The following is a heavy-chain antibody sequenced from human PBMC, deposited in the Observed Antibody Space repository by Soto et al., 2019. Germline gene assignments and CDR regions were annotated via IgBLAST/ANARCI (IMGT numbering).Heavy chain of an antibody. CDR1: GGSISSGGYY. J-gene: IGHJ4*02. Sequence: SETLSLTCTVSGGSISSGGYYWSWIRQHPGKGLEWIGYIYYSGSTYYNPSLKSRVTISVDTSKNQFSLKLSSVTAADTAVYYCARAVDTAMAACYFDYWGQGTLVTVSS. CDR2: IYYSGST. D-gene: IGHD5-18*01. CDR3: ARAVDTAMAACYFDY. V-gene: IGHV4-31*03.